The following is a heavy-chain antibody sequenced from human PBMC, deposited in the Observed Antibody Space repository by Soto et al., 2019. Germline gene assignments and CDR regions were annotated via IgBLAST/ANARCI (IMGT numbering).Heavy chain of an antibody. CDR3: ARYSSNWFQTEGMDV. Sequence: SETLSLTCTVSGGSISTYYWSWIRQPAGKGLEWIGRIDTSGNTNYNPSLKSRVTMPVDTSKKQFSLKLTSVTAAGTAVYYCARYSSNWFQTEGMDVWGQGTTVTVSS. J-gene: IGHJ6*02. CDR2: IDTSGNT. D-gene: IGHD6-13*01. V-gene: IGHV4-4*07. CDR1: GGSISTYY.